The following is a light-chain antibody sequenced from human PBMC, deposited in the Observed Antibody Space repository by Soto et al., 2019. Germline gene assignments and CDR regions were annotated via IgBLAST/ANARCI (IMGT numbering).Light chain of an antibody. CDR3: QQSDTIPWT. V-gene: IGKV1-39*01. Sequence: DIQMTQSPSSLSASVGDRVTIKCRASQSIDTYLNWYQQKPGKAPKVLISVASRLQTGVPSRFSGSGSGTDFSLTITSLQPEDFATYFCQQSDTIPWTFGQGTKVDIK. J-gene: IGKJ1*01. CDR1: QSIDTY. CDR2: VAS.